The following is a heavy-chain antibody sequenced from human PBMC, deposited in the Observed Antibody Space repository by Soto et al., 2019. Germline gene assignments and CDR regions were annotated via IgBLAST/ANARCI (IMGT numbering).Heavy chain of an antibody. D-gene: IGHD3-16*01. CDR3: WGSAY. J-gene: IGHJ4*02. Sequence: EVQLVKSGGGLVKPGGSLRVSCAASGFTFREAWMNWVRQAQGKGLEWVGRIKSRTDGGTIEYATPVKGRFIISRDDSKNTLYLQMDSLKTEDTAVYYCWGSAYWGQGTLVTVSS. CDR2: IKSRTDGGTI. CDR1: GFTFREAW. V-gene: IGHV3-15*07.